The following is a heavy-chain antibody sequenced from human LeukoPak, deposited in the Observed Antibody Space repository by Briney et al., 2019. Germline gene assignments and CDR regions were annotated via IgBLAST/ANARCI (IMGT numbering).Heavy chain of an antibody. J-gene: IGHJ4*02. V-gene: IGHV4-61*02. Sequence: PSETLSLTCTVSGDSISSGRYYWSWIRQPAGKGLEWIGRIYTSGSTNYNPSLESRATISVDTSKNQFSLKLSSVTAADTAVYYCARAVTTRYCTNGVCSRLDYWGQGTLVTVSS. D-gene: IGHD2-8*01. CDR3: ARAVTTRYCTNGVCSRLDY. CDR2: IYTSGST. CDR1: GDSISSGRYY.